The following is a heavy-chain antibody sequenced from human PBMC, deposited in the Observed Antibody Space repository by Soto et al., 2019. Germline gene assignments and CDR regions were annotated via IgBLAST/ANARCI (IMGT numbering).Heavy chain of an antibody. CDR2: IIPIFGTA. V-gene: IGHV1-69*01. J-gene: IGHJ4*02. Sequence: QVQLVQSGAEVKKPGSSVKVSCKASGGTFSSYAISWVRQAPGQGLEWMGGIIPIFGTANYAQKFQGRVTITADESTSTAYMALSILRSEDTAVYYWASPKYYYDSSGDSTSFDYCGQGTLVTVSS. CDR1: GGTFSSYA. D-gene: IGHD3-22*01. CDR3: ASPKYYYDSSGDSTSFDY.